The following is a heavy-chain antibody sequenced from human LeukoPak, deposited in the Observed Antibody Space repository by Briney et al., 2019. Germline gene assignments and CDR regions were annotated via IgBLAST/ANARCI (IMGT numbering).Heavy chain of an antibody. Sequence: PGGSLRLSYAASGFTFSTFAMHWVRQAPGKGLEWVAVISYDGNNEYNADSVKGRFTISRDNSKNTLYLQMNSLRVEDTAVYYCARVNSNNFDYWGQGTLVTVSS. CDR1: GFTFSTFA. V-gene: IGHV3-30-3*01. J-gene: IGHJ4*02. D-gene: IGHD1/OR15-1a*01. CDR2: ISYDGNNE. CDR3: ARVNSNNFDY.